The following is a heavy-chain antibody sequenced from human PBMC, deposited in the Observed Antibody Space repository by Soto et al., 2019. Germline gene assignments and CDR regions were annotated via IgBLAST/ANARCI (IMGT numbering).Heavy chain of an antibody. J-gene: IGHJ6*02. CDR3: ARSRIAAAGTGDYYGMDV. CDR1: GYTFTSYG. Sequence: AASVKVSCKASGYTFTSYGISWVRQAPGQGLEWMGWINPNSGGTNYAQKFQGWVTMTRDTSISTAYMELSRLRSDDTAVYYCARSRIAAAGTGDYYGMDVWGQGTTVTVSS. D-gene: IGHD6-13*01. CDR2: INPNSGGT. V-gene: IGHV1-2*04.